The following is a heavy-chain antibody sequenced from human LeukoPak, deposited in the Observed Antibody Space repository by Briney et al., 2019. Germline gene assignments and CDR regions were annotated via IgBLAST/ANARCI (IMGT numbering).Heavy chain of an antibody. Sequence: SVKVSCRASGGTFSSYAISWVRQAPGQGLEWMGGIIPIFGTANYAQKFQGRVTITADKSTSTAYMELSSLRSEDTAVYYCARGRGYSYPLGYWGQGTLVTVSS. J-gene: IGHJ4*02. D-gene: IGHD5-18*01. V-gene: IGHV1-69*06. CDR3: ARGRGYSYPLGY. CDR2: IIPIFGTA. CDR1: GGTFSSYA.